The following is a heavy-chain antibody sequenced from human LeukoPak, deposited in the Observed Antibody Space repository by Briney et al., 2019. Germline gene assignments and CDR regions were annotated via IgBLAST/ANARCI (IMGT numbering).Heavy chain of an antibody. D-gene: IGHD6-6*01. J-gene: IGHJ4*02. CDR2: INHSGST. V-gene: IGHV4-30-2*03. CDR1: GASIRSDGYY. CDR3: AGHVGGSSDY. Sequence: LSFPCTVSGASIRSDGYYWSWIRQPPGKGLEWIGYINHSGSTYYNPSLKSRVTISVDTSKNQLSLKLSSVTAADTAVYYCAGHVGGSSDYWGRGTLVTVSS.